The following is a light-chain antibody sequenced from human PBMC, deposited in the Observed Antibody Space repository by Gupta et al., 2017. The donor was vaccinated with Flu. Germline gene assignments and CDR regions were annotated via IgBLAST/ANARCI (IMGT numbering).Light chain of an antibody. Sequence: EIVMTQSPATLSVSPGERATLSCRASQSIGSNIAWYQQKPGQAPRLLIYGASTRATGFPARFRGSGSGTEFTLTISSLQSGDFAVYYCQQYKNWPSWTFGQGTKMEIK. CDR3: QQYKNWPSWT. CDR1: QSIGSN. J-gene: IGKJ1*01. CDR2: GAS. V-gene: IGKV3-15*01.